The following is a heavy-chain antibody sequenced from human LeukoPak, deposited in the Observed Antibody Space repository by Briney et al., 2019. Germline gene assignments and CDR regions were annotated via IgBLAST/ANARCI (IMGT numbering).Heavy chain of an antibody. D-gene: IGHD3-16*01. CDR2: IWYDGSNK. J-gene: IGHJ4*02. V-gene: IGHV3-33*06. CDR1: GFTFSSYG. CDR3: AKALGGYDFDY. Sequence: PGGSLRLSCAASGFTFSSYGMHWVRQAPGKGLEWVAVIWYDGSNKYYADSVKGRFTISRDNSKNTLYLQMNSLRAEDTAVYYCAKALGGYDFDYWGQGTLVTVSS.